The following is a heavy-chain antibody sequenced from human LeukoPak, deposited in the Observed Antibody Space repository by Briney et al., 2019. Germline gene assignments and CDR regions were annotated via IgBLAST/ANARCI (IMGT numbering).Heavy chain of an antibody. CDR2: IKHDGSET. J-gene: IGHJ5*02. V-gene: IGHV3-7*04. CDR1: GFSFTSYW. Sequence: GSLRLSCAASGFSFTSYWMSWVRQAPGKGLEWVANIKHDGSETYYVDSVKGRFTVSRDNAKNSLYLQMSSLRAEDTAVYYCVRHGTDDYDSSGYLRPWGRGTLVTVSS. D-gene: IGHD3-22*01. CDR3: VRHGTDDYDSSGYLRP.